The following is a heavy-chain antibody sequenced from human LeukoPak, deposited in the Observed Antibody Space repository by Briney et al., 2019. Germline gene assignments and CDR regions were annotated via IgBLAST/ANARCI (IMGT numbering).Heavy chain of an antibody. CDR1: GFTFSSYA. D-gene: IGHD6-13*01. Sequence: GRSLRLSCAASGFTFSSYAMHWVRRAPGKGLEWVAVISYDGSNKYYADSVKGRFTISRDNSKNTLYLQMNSLRAEDTAVYYCAGSSSWYRGYFDYWGQGTLVTVSS. V-gene: IGHV3-30*04. CDR3: AGSSSWYRGYFDY. J-gene: IGHJ4*02. CDR2: ISYDGSNK.